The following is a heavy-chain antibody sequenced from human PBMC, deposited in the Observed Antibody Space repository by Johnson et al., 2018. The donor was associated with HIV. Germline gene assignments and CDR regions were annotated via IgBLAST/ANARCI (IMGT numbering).Heavy chain of an antibody. CDR2: IWYDGGNK. CDR3: ARSGSSAVAFES. V-gene: IGHV3-33*08. Sequence: QVQLVESGGGVVQPGRSLRLSCAASGFTFSSYGMHWVRQAPGKGLEWLAVIWYDGGNKYYADSVKGRFTISRDNSKNTLYLQMNSLKTEDTAVYYSARSGSSAVAFESWVQGAMVTVS. CDR1: GFTFSSYG. J-gene: IGHJ3*02. D-gene: IGHD3-10*01.